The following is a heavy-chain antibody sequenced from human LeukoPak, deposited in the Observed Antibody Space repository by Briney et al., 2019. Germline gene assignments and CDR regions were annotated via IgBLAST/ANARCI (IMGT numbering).Heavy chain of an antibody. J-gene: IGHJ4*02. D-gene: IGHD1-26*01. CDR3: AVGSYSSGLFDY. V-gene: IGHV3-30*02. CDR1: GFTFSSYS. CDR2: IRYDGSNK. Sequence: PGGSLRLSCAASGFTFSSYSMNWVRQAPGKGLEWAAFIRYDGSNKYYGDSVKGRFTISRDNSKNTLYLQMNSLRTEDTAVYNCAVGSYSSGLFDYWGQGTLVTVSS.